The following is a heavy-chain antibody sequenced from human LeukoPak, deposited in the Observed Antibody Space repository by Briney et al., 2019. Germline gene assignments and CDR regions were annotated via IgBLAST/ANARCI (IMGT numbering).Heavy chain of an antibody. CDR1: GFTFSSYS. CDR3: ARVSETESFDY. CDR2: ISSSSSTI. J-gene: IGHJ4*02. V-gene: IGHV3-48*04. Sequence: GGSLRPSCAASGFTFSSYSMNWVRQAPGKGLEWVSYISSSSSTIYYADSVKGRFTISRDNAKNSLYLQMNSLRAEDTAVYYCARVSETESFDYWGQGTLVTVSS. D-gene: IGHD1-14*01.